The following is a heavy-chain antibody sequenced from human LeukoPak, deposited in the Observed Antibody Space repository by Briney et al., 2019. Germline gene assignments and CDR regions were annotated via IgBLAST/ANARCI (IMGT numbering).Heavy chain of an antibody. CDR2: IYYSGST. Sequence: PSETLSLTCTVSGGSISSYYWSWIRQPPGKGLEWIGYIYYSGSTNYNPSLKSRVTISVDTSKNQFSLKLSSVTAADTAVYYCARDDFWSGPDAFDIWGQGTMVTVPS. J-gene: IGHJ3*02. D-gene: IGHD3-3*01. CDR3: ARDDFWSGPDAFDI. V-gene: IGHV4-59*12. CDR1: GGSISSYY.